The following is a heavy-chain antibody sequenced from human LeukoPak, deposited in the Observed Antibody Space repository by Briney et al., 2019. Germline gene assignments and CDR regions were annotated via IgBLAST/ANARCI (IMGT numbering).Heavy chain of an antibody. Sequence: PSETLSLTCAVYGGSFSGYYWTWIRQPPGKGLEWIGEINHSGSTNYNPSLKSRVTILVDTSKNQFSLKLNSVTAADTAVYYCARGVGYNSFSVGYWGQGTLVTVSS. CDR1: GGSFSGYY. V-gene: IGHV4-34*01. CDR2: INHSGST. CDR3: ARGVGYNSFSVGY. D-gene: IGHD5-24*01. J-gene: IGHJ4*02.